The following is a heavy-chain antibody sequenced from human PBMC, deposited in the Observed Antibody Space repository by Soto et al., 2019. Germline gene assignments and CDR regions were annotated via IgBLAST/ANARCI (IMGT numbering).Heavy chain of an antibody. CDR3: ARFNRYQLIQDWFDP. Sequence: GASVKVSCKASGYTFTSYDINWVRQATGQGLEWMGWMNPNSGNTGYAQKFQGRVTMTRNTSISTAYMELSSLRSEDTAVYYCARFNRYQLIQDWFDPWGQGTLVTVSS. V-gene: IGHV1-8*01. D-gene: IGHD2-2*01. J-gene: IGHJ5*02. CDR1: GYTFTSYD. CDR2: MNPNSGNT.